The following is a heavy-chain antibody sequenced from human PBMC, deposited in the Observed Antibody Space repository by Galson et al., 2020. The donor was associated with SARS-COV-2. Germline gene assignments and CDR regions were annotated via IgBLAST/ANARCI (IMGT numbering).Heavy chain of an antibody. CDR1: GFTFSSYG. J-gene: IGHJ5*02. Sequence: GGSLRLSCAASGFTFSSYGMHWVRQAPGKGLEWVAVISYDGSNKYYADSVKGRFTISRDNSKNTLYLQMNSLRAEDTAVYYCAKDMLLTGGFSWGQGTLVTVSS. CDR2: ISYDGSNK. CDR3: AKDMLLTGGFS. V-gene: IGHV3-30*18. D-gene: IGHD3-10*01.